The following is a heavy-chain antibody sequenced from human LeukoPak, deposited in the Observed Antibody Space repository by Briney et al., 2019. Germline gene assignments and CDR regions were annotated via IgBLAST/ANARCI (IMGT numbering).Heavy chain of an antibody. J-gene: IGHJ3*02. D-gene: IGHD6-6*01. CDR2: IIPIFGTA. CDR3: ARVGQLVADAFDI. Sequence: SVKVSCKASGGTFSSYAISWVRQAPGQRLEWMGRIIPIFGTANYAQKFQGRVTITTDESTSTAYMELSSLRSEDTAVYYCARVGQLVADAFDIWGQGTMVTVSS. V-gene: IGHV1-69*05. CDR1: GGTFSSYA.